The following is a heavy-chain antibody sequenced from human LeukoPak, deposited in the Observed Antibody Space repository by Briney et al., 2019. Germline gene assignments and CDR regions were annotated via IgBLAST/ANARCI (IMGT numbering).Heavy chain of an antibody. CDR2: VYTSGFT. D-gene: IGHD2-2*01. CDR1: GGSINSLF. CDR3: AREEAEASRSIDY. J-gene: IGHJ4*02. Sequence: SDTLSLTCTVSGGSINSLFWTWIRQPAGKGRECVGHVYTSGFTTFHPSLMSRLAMSVDTSKNQISLKLTSVTAADTAVYYCAREEAEASRSIDYWGQGVLVTVSS. V-gene: IGHV4-4*07.